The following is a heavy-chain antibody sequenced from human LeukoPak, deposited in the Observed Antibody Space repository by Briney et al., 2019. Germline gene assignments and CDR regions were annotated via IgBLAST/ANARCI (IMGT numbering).Heavy chain of an antibody. CDR3: ARERVYSYDRADAFDI. CDR2: INPNSGGT. V-gene: IGHV1-2*06. J-gene: IGHJ3*02. CDR1: GYTFTGYY. D-gene: IGHD5-18*01. Sequence: ASVKVSCKASGYTFTGYYMHWVRQAPGQGLEWMGRINPNSGGTNYAQKFQGRVTMTRDTSISTAYMELSRLRSDDTAVCYCARERVYSYDRADAFDIWGQGTMVTVSS.